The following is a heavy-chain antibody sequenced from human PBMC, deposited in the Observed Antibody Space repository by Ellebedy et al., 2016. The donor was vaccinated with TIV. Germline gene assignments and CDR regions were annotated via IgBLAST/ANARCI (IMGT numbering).Heavy chain of an antibody. Sequence: GESLKISXAASGFTLNSFWMSWVRQAPGKGLEWVANIKQDGSEKYYVDSVKGRFTISRDNAKNSLYLQMNSLRAEDTAVYYCARRYFDLWGRGTLVTDSS. V-gene: IGHV3-7*03. CDR3: ARRYFDL. CDR1: GFTLNSFW. CDR2: IKQDGSEK. J-gene: IGHJ2*01.